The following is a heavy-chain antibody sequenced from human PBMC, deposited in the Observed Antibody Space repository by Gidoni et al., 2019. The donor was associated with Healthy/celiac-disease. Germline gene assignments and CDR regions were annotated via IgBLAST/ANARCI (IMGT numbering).Heavy chain of an antibody. D-gene: IGHD3-22*01. Sequence: QVQLVESGGGVVQPGRSLRLSCAASGFTFSSYGMPWVRQAPGKGLEWVAVIWYDGSNKYYADSVKGRFTISRDNSKNTLYLQMNSLRAEDTAVYYCARGTNDSSGYYYFDYWGQGTLVTVSS. CDR2: IWYDGSNK. CDR3: ARGTNDSSGYYYFDY. V-gene: IGHV3-33*01. J-gene: IGHJ4*02. CDR1: GFTFSSYG.